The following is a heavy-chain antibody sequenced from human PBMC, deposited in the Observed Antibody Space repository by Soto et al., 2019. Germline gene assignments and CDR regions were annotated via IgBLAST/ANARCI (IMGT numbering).Heavy chain of an antibody. D-gene: IGHD2-2*01. CDR2: ISSSSSYI. CDR3: ARDDCSSTSCLYYYYYGMDV. Sequence: GGSLRLSCAASGFTFSSYSMNWVRQAPGKGLEWVSSISSSSSYIYYADSVKGRFTISRDNAKNSLYLQMNSLRAEDTAVYYWARDDCSSTSCLYYYYYGMDVWGQGTTVTVSS. J-gene: IGHJ6*02. CDR1: GFTFSSYS. V-gene: IGHV3-21*01.